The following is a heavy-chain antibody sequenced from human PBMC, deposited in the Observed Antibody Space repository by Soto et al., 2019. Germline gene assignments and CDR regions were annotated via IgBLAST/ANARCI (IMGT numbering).Heavy chain of an antibody. Sequence: ESGGGLVQPGGSLRLSCAASGFTFSSYSMNWVRQAPGTGLEWVSYISSSSSTIYYADSVKGRFTISRDNAKYSLYLQMNSLRAEDTAVYYCARAKYYGSPGDFDYWGQGTLVTVSS. CDR2: ISSSSSTI. V-gene: IGHV3-48*01. J-gene: IGHJ4*02. CDR1: GFTFSSYS. CDR3: ARAKYYGSPGDFDY. D-gene: IGHD3-10*01.